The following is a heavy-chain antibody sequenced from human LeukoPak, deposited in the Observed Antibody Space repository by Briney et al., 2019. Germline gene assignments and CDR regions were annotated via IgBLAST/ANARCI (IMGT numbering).Heavy chain of an antibody. Sequence: PGGSLRLSCAASGFTFSSYAMSWVRQAPGKGLEWVSAISGSGGSTYYADSVKGRFTISRDNSKNTLYLQMNSLRAEDTAVYYCAKGRYCGGDCYSPRGYYGMDVWGQGTTVTVPS. CDR1: GFTFSSYA. J-gene: IGHJ6*02. V-gene: IGHV3-23*01. CDR3: AKGRYCGGDCYSPRGYYGMDV. D-gene: IGHD2-21*02. CDR2: ISGSGGST.